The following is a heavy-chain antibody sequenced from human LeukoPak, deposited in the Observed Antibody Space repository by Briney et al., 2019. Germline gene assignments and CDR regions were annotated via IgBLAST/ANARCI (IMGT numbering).Heavy chain of an antibody. D-gene: IGHD6-19*01. Sequence: SETLSLTCTVSGGSISSSSYYWGWIRQPPGKGLEWIGSIYYSGSTYYNPSVKSRVTISVDTSKNQFSLTLRSVTAADTAVYYCARETEKQWQYWGQGTMATVSS. J-gene: IGHJ3*01. CDR3: ARETEKQWQY. V-gene: IGHV4-39*02. CDR2: IYYSGST. CDR1: GGSISSSSYY.